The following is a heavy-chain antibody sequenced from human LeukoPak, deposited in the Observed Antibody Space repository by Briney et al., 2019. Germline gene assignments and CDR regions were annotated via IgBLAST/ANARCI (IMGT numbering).Heavy chain of an antibody. Sequence: PGGSLRLSCVASGFTFSGYWMHWVRQAPGKGLVWVSRIKSDGSTTTYADSVKGRFTTSRDNAKNTLYLQTNSLTAEDTAVYYCARDPGHGQLWSPFDPWGQGTLVTVSS. J-gene: IGHJ5*02. CDR3: ARDPGHGQLWSPFDP. CDR1: GFTFSGYW. CDR2: IKSDGSTT. D-gene: IGHD5-18*01. V-gene: IGHV3-74*01.